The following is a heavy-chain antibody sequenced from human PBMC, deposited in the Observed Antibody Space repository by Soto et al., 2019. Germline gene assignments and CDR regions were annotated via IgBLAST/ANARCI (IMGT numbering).Heavy chain of an antibody. CDR2: IYYSGST. V-gene: IGHV4-59*01. Sequence: SETLSLTCPVSGGSISSYYWSWIRQPPGKGLEWIGYIYYSGSTNYNPSLKSRVTISVDTSKNQFSLKLSSVTAADTAVYYCARAPDSRMIFDYWGQGTLVTVSS. J-gene: IGHJ4*02. CDR1: GGSISSYY. CDR3: ARAPDSRMIFDY. D-gene: IGHD3-16*01.